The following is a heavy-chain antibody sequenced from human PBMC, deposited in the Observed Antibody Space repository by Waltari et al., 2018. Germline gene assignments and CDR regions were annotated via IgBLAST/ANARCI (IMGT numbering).Heavy chain of an antibody. D-gene: IGHD3-3*01. J-gene: IGHJ4*02. CDR1: GFTFSTYG. Sequence: QVQLVESGGGVVQPGRSLRLSCAASGFTFSTYGMHWVRQASGKGLEWVAVIWYDGSNKYYADAVKGRFTISRDNSKNTLYLQMNSLRAEDTAVYYCARDGVTIFGVVIPVDYWGQGTLVTVSS. CDR2: IWYDGSNK. V-gene: IGHV3-33*01. CDR3: ARDGVTIFGVVIPVDY.